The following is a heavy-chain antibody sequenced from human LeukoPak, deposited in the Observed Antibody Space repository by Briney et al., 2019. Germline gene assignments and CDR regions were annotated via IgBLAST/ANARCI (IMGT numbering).Heavy chain of an antibody. D-gene: IGHD6-19*01. V-gene: IGHV3-9*01. CDR2: ISWNSGSI. CDR3: ARDSSGWLDY. J-gene: IGHJ4*02. Sequence: QPGRSLRLSCAASGFTFDDYAMHWVRQAPGKGLEWVSGISWNSGSIGYADSVTGRFTISRDNAKNSLYLQMNSLRVEDTAVYYCARDSSGWLDYWGQGTLVTVSS. CDR1: GFTFDDYA.